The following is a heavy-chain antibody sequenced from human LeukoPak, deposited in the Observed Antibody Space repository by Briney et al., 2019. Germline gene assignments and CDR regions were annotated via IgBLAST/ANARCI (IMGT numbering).Heavy chain of an antibody. Sequence: PGGSLRLSCAASGLSVSSNYMSWVRQAPGKGLEWVSVIYSGGSTYYADSVKGRFTISRDNSKNTLYLQVNSLRAEDTAVYYCARIGIVRGLDYWGQGTLVTVSS. J-gene: IGHJ4*02. D-gene: IGHD3-10*01. V-gene: IGHV3-53*01. CDR3: ARIGIVRGLDY. CDR2: IYSGGST. CDR1: GLSVSSNY.